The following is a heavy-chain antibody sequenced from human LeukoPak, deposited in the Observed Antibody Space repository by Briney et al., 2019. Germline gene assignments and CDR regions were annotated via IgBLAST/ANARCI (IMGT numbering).Heavy chain of an antibody. CDR3: ARDVPYYDFWSGYYFDY. J-gene: IGHJ4*02. Sequence: PSETLSLTCTVSGGSISSYYWSWIRQPPGKGLEWIGYIYYSGSTNYNPSLKSRVTISVDTSKNQFSLKLSSVTAADTAVYYCARDVPYYDFWSGYYFDYWGQGILVTVSS. V-gene: IGHV4-59*12. D-gene: IGHD3-3*01. CDR1: GGSISSYY. CDR2: IYYSGST.